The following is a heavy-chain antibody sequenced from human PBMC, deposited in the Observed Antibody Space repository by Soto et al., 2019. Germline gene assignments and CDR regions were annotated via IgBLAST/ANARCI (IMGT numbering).Heavy chain of an antibody. CDR2: IWRSDDK. CDR1: GFSLSASTVC. V-gene: IGHV2-5*01. Sequence: QITLKESGPTLVETTQTLTLTCSFSGFSLSASTVCVGWTRQPPGKALEWLALIWRSDDKRYSPSLKNRLTITQDTSKNQVVLTMTNMDPVDTATYYCAHWGGTGFEYWGQGTLVSVSS. CDR3: AHWGGTGFEY. J-gene: IGHJ4*02. D-gene: IGHD3-16*01.